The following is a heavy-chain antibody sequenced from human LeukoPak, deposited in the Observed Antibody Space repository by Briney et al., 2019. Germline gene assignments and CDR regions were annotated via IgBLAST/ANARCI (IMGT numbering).Heavy chain of an antibody. CDR1: GLTFSSYA. CDR3: ARETRWRYSYDDC. CDR2: ISGSGSGSNT. Sequence: GGSLRLSCAASGLTFSSYAMNWVRQAPGKGLEWVSGISGSGSGSNTYYADSVKGRFTISRDNSKNTLYLQLNSLRAEDMAVYYCARETRWRYSYDDCWGQGTLVTVSS. D-gene: IGHD5-18*01. V-gene: IGHV3-23*01. J-gene: IGHJ4*02.